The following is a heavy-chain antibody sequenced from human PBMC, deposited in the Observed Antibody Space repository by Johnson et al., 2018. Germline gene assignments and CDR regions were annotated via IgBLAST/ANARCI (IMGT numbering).Heavy chain of an antibody. J-gene: IGHJ1*01. CDR3: ARATYYYDSSGEVEYFQH. Sequence: QVQLVQSGAEVKKPGSSVKVSCKASGGTFSSYAISWVRQAPGQGLEWMGGIIPIFGTANYAQKFPGRVTITADESTSTAYMELSSLRSEDTAVYYCARATYYYDSSGEVEYFQHWGQGTLVTVSS. CDR2: IIPIFGTA. V-gene: IGHV1-69*01. CDR1: GGTFSSYA. D-gene: IGHD3-22*01.